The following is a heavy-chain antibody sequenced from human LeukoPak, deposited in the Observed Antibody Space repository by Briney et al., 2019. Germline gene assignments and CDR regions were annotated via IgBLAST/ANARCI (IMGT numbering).Heavy chain of an antibody. Sequence: SETLSLTCTVSGGSFSSSSYYWGWIRQPPGKGLEWIGSIYYSGSTYYNPSLKSRVTISLDTSKNQFSLKLSSVTAADTAVYYCARQWFGESGGFDYWGQGTLVTVSS. D-gene: IGHD3-10*01. V-gene: IGHV4-39*07. CDR2: IYYSGST. CDR3: ARQWFGESGGFDY. CDR1: GGSFSSSSYY. J-gene: IGHJ4*02.